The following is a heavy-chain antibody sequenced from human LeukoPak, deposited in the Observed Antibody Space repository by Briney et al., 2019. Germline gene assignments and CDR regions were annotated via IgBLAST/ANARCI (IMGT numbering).Heavy chain of an antibody. J-gene: IGHJ4*02. D-gene: IGHD3-9*01. CDR1: GGTFSSYA. CDR2: IIPIVDTA. CDR3: ARGLYDILTGYPYYTDY. Sequence: SVKVSCKASGGTFSSYAFSWVRQAPGQGLEWMGGIIPIVDTANYAQKLQGRVTMTTDTSTSTAYMELRSLRSDDTAVYYCARGLYDILTGYPYYTDYWGQGTLVTVSS. V-gene: IGHV1-69*05.